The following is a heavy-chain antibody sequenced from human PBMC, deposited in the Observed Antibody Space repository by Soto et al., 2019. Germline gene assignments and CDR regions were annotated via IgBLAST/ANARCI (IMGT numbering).Heavy chain of an antibody. J-gene: IGHJ6*02. CDR2: INHSGST. V-gene: IGHV4-34*01. Sequence: SETLSLTCAVYGGSFSGYYWSWIRQPPGKGLEWIGEINHSGSTNYNPPLKSRVTISVDTSKNQFSLKLSSVTAADTAVYYCARHLGIAARLYYGMDVWGQGTTVTVSS. CDR1: GGSFSGYY. D-gene: IGHD6-6*01. CDR3: ARHLGIAARLYYGMDV.